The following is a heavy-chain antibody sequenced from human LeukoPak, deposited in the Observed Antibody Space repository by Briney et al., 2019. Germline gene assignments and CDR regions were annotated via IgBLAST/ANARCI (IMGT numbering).Heavy chain of an antibody. Sequence: PGGSLRLSCAASGFTFSSYSMNWVRQAPGKGLEWVSYISSSSSTIYYADSVKGRFAISRDNAKNSLYLQMNSLRAEDTAVYYCAREPGIAAAGINGIPYWGQGTLVTVSS. J-gene: IGHJ4*02. CDR1: GFTFSSYS. D-gene: IGHD6-13*01. CDR2: ISSSSSTI. CDR3: AREPGIAAAGINGIPY. V-gene: IGHV3-48*01.